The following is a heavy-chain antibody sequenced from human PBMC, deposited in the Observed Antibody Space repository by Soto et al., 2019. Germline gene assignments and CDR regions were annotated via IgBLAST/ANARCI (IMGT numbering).Heavy chain of an antibody. D-gene: IGHD3-10*01. CDR3: ARDSGSAAVTSHYYYGTDV. Sequence: ASVKGSCKASGYTFTGYYMHWVRQAPGQGLEWMGWINPNSGGTNYAQKFQGWVTMTRDTSISTAYMELSRLRSDDTAVYYCARDSGSAAVTSHYYYGTDVWCQGLPVTVS. J-gene: IGHJ6*02. V-gene: IGHV1-2*04. CDR1: GYTFTGYY. CDR2: INPNSGGT.